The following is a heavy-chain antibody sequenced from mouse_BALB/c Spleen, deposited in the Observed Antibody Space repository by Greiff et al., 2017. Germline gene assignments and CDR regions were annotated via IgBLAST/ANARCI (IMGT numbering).Heavy chain of an antibody. J-gene: IGHJ4*01. Sequence: VQLQQSGAELVRSGASVKLSCTASGFNIKDYYMHWVKQRPEQGLVWIGWFEPKNGDTEYAPKFQGKATMTADTSSNTAYLQLSSLTSEDTAVYYCTAPHPSNGNYGAYAMDYWGQGTSVTVSS. D-gene: IGHD2-1*01. V-gene: IGHV14-4*02. CDR2: FEPKNGDT. CDR1: GFNIKDYY. CDR3: TAPHPSNGNYGAYAMDY.